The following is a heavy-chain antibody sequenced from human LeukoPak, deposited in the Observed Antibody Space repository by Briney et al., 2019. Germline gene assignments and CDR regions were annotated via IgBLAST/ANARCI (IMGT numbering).Heavy chain of an antibody. CDR1: GYTFTSYG. CDR3: AGEARLSPYNWFDP. J-gene: IGHJ5*02. Sequence: ASVKVSCKASGYTFTSYGISWVRQAPGQGREGRGWISAYDGNTNYAQKRQGRVTMTTDTSKGTAYMELRSLISDDTAVYYCAGEARLSPYNWFDPWGQGTLVTVSS. V-gene: IGHV1-18*01. D-gene: IGHD3-16*02. CDR2: ISAYDGNT.